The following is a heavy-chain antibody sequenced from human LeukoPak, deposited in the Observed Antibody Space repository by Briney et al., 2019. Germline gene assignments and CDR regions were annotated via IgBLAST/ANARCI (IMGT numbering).Heavy chain of an antibody. CDR2: IYTSGST. J-gene: IGHJ4*02. V-gene: IGHV4-59*10. CDR1: GGSFSGYY. CDR3: AREYSH. D-gene: IGHD5-12*01. Sequence: SETLSLTCAVYGGSFSGYYWSWIRQPPGKGLEWIGLIYTSGSTKYNPSLKSRITMSLDTSKNQISLQLNSVTAADTAVYYCAREYSHWGQGTLVTISS.